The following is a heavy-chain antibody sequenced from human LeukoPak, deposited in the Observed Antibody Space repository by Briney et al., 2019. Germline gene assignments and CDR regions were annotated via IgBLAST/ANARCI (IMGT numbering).Heavy chain of an antibody. CDR1: GIIFGSHG. CDR3: ARAYDKAY. J-gene: IGHJ4*02. D-gene: IGHD2-21*01. Sequence: PGGSLRLSCAASGIIFGSHGMAWVRQAPGKGLEWVSSINPNGDRTFHADFVKGRFTISRDNSKNTVSLHMNSLRAEDSAIYRCARAYDKAYWGQGTLVTVSS. V-gene: IGHV3-23*01. CDR2: INPNGDRT.